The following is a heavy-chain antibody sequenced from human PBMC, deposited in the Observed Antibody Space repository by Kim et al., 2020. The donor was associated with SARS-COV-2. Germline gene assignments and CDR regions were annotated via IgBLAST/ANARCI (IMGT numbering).Heavy chain of an antibody. CDR3: AKDSARDGYPYYGMDV. V-gene: IGHV3-23*01. CDR1: GFTFSSYA. D-gene: IGHD5-12*01. J-gene: IGHJ6*02. CDR2: ISGSGGST. Sequence: GGSLRLSCAASGFTFSSYAMSWVRQAPGKGLEWVSAISGSGGSTYYADSVKGRFTISRDNSKNTLYLQMNSLRAEDTAVYYCAKDSARDGYPYYGMDVWGQGTTVTVSS.